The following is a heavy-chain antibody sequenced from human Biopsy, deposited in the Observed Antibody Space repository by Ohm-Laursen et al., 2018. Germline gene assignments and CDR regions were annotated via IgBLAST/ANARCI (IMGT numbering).Heavy chain of an antibody. D-gene: IGHD1-26*01. CDR2: MNPNSGNT. V-gene: IGHV1-8*03. Sequence: ASVKVSCKASGYSFTSYYMHWVRQAPGQGLEWMGWMNPNSGNTDYAQKFQGRVTISADESTSTSYMELSSLTTEDTAIYYCARGPHSGSHSCFDYWGRGTLVTVSS. CDR3: ARGPHSGSHSCFDY. CDR1: GYSFTSYY. J-gene: IGHJ4*02.